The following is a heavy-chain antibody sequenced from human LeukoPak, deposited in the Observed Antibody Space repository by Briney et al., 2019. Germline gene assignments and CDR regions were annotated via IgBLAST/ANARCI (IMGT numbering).Heavy chain of an antibody. V-gene: IGHV3-66*04. D-gene: IGHD1-26*01. CDR2: IYSGGST. CDR1: GFTVSSNY. J-gene: IGHJ4*02. Sequence: GGSLRLSRAASGFTVSSNYMSWVRQAPGKGLEWVSVIYSGGSTYYADSVKGRFTISRDNSKNTLYLQMNSLRAEDTAVYYCARPTYSGSYYWFDYWGQGTLVTVSS. CDR3: ARPTYSGSYYWFDY.